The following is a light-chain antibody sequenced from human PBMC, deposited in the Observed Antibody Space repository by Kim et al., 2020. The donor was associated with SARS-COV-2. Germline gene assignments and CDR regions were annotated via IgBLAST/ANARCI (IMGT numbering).Light chain of an antibody. CDR2: KAS. V-gene: IGKV1-5*03. J-gene: IGKJ1*01. CDR3: QHFYDLSWT. CDR1: QNIINW. Sequence: ASVGDRATITCRASQNIINWLAWYQQKAGKAPRLLISKASNLESGVPSRFSGSGSGTEFTLTISSLQPDDFATYYCQHFYDLSWTFGQGTKVDIK.